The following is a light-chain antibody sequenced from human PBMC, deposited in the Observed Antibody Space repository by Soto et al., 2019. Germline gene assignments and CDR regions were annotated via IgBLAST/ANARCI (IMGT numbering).Light chain of an antibody. Sequence: EIVMTQSPATLSVSPGERATLSCRASQSVSSNLAWYQQKPGQAPRLLIYGASTRATGLPARFSGSGSGTELTLTISALQSEDAAGYYWQQYKSWCTFGQGTKLEIK. CDR2: GAS. CDR3: QQYKSWCT. V-gene: IGKV3-15*01. J-gene: IGKJ2*02. CDR1: QSVSSN.